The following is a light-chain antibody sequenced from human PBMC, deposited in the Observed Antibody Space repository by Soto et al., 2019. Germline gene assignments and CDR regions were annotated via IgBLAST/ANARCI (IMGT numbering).Light chain of an antibody. CDR1: RSVSSY. CDR2: GAS. Sequence: EIVLTPSPVTLSLSPVERATLSCRASRSVSSYLAWYQQKPGQAPRLLIYGASSRATGIPDRFSGSGSGTDFTLTISRLEPEDFAVYYCQQYGSSPITFGQGTRLEIK. CDR3: QQYGSSPIT. V-gene: IGKV3-20*01. J-gene: IGKJ5*01.